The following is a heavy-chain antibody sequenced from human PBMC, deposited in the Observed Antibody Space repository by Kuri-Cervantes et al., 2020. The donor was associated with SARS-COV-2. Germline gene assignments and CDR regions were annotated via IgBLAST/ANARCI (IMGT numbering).Heavy chain of an antibody. D-gene: IGHD3-3*01. CDR2: ISGSGGST. CDR3: ARDPVPPPYYDFWIPQGGGGMDV. V-gene: IGHV3-23*01. J-gene: IGHJ6*02. CDR1: GFTFSSYA. Sequence: GGSLRLSCAASGFTFSSYAMSWVRQAPGKGLEWVSAISGSGGSTYYADSVKGRFTISRDNSKNTLYLQIDSLRSDDTAVYYCARDPVPPPYYDFWIPQGGGGMDVWGQGTTVTVSS.